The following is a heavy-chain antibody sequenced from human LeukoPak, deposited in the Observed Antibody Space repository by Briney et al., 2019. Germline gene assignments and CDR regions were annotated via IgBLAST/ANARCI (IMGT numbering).Heavy chain of an antibody. D-gene: IGHD7-27*01. CDR1: GFTFNTYW. V-gene: IGHV3-74*01. CDR3: ARINELGDM. J-gene: IGHJ3*02. CDR2: IGPDGTAT. Sequence: GGSLRLSRAASGFTFNTYWMHWVRQAPGKWLEWVSRIGPDGTATNHADSVKGRFITSRDNAKNTVYLQINSLRAEDTAIYYCARINELGDMWGQGTVVTVSS.